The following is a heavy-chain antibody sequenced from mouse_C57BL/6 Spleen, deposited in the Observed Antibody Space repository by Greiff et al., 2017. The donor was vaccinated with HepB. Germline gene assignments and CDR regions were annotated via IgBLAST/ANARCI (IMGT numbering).Heavy chain of an antibody. CDR1: GFTFSSYA. CDR2: ISDGGSYT. Sequence: EVKLMESGGGLVKPGGSLKLSCAASGFTFSSYAMSWVRQTPEKRLEWVATISDGGSYTYYPDNVKGRFTISRDNAKNNLYLQMSHLKSEDTAMYYCAREVDGYYPYWYFDVWGTGTTVTVSS. V-gene: IGHV5-4*01. J-gene: IGHJ1*03. CDR3: AREVDGYYPYWYFDV. D-gene: IGHD2-3*01.